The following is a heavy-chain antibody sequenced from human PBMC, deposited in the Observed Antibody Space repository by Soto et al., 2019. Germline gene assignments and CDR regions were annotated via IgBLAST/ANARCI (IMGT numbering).Heavy chain of an antibody. V-gene: IGHV4-34*01. CDR3: ARARKRQTPFFYKYYGMDV. CDR1: VGSFRGDY. Sequence: SETLSLTCAVNVGSFRGDYWSWIRQSPGKGLEWIGEINDSGSTNFNPSLTSRVTISVDASKKQFSLKVTSMTAADTAVYYCARARKRQTPFFYKYYGMDVWGQGTRVTVSS. CDR2: INDSGST. J-gene: IGHJ6*02.